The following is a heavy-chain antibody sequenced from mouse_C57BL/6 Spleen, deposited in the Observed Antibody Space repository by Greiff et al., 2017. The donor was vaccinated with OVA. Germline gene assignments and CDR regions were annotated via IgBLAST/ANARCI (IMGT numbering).Heavy chain of an antibody. J-gene: IGHJ2*01. CDR1: GYTFTSYW. V-gene: IGHV1-61*01. Sequence: VQLQHPGAELVRPGSSVKLSCKASGYTFTSYWMDWVKQRPGQGLEWIGNIYPSDSETHYNQKFKDKATLTVDKSSSTAYMQRISLTSEDSAVYYCARATRTSPHFDYRGHDATLTVAS. CDR3: ARATRTSPHFDY. D-gene: IGHD4-1*02. CDR2: IYPSDSET.